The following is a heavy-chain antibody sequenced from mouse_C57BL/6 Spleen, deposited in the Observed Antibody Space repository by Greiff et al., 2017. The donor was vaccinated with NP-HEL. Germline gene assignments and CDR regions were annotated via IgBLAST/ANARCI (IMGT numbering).Heavy chain of an antibody. CDR3: TRGTGTDFDY. CDR2: IDPENGDT. Sequence: EVQLQQSGAELVRPGASVKLSCTASGFNIKDDYMHWVKQRPGQGLEWIGWIDPENGDTEYASKFQGKATITADTSSNTAYLQLSSLTSEDTAVYYCTRGTGTDFDYWGQGTTLTVSS. V-gene: IGHV14-4*01. J-gene: IGHJ2*01. D-gene: IGHD4-1*01. CDR1: GFNIKDDY.